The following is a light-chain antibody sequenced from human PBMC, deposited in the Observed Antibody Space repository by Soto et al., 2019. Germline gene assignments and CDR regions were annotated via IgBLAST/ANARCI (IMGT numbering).Light chain of an antibody. V-gene: IGKV3-15*01. CDR2: AAS. J-gene: IGKJ4*01. CDR1: QSVGSN. CDR3: QQYYNWPPLT. Sequence: EVVMKQSPATLSVSPGERATLSCRASQSVGSNLAWYQQKPGQAPRLLIYAASTRATGIPARFSGSGSGTEFTLTINSLQSEDFVVYYCQQYYNWPPLTFGGGTKVDIK.